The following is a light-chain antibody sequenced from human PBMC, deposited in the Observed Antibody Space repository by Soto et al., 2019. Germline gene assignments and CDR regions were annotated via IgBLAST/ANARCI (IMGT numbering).Light chain of an antibody. J-gene: IGKJ1*01. CDR3: QKYNSAPRT. Sequence: DIHMTQSPSSLSASVGDRFTITCRASQGISNYLAWYQQKPGKVPKLLIYAASTLQSGVPSRFSGSGSGTDFTLTIGSLQPEDVATYYCQKYNSAPRTFGQGTKVDIK. CDR1: QGISNY. CDR2: AAS. V-gene: IGKV1-27*01.